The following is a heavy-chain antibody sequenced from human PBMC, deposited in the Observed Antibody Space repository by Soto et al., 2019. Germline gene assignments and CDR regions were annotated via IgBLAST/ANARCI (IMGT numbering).Heavy chain of an antibody. D-gene: IGHD3-22*01. CDR2: ISYDGSNK. CDR1: GFTFSSYG. CDR3: AKDLVKVVVSLLSNYYYGMDV. V-gene: IGHV3-30*18. J-gene: IGHJ6*02. Sequence: GGSLRLSCAASGFTFSSYGMHWVRQAPGKGLEWVAVISYDGSNKYYADSVKGRFTISRDNSKNTLYLQMNSLRAEDTAVYYCAKDLVKVVVSLLSNYYYGMDVWGQGTTVTVSS.